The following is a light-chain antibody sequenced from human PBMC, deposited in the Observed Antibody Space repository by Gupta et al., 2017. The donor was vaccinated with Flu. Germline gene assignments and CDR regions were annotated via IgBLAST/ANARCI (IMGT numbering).Light chain of an antibody. CDR2: GAS. V-gene: IGKV1-39*01. CDR1: RTISNY. CDR3: QQTYSTPQVT. J-gene: IGKJ2*01. Sequence: DIQMTQSPSSLSASVGDRITITCRASRTISNYLNWYQHKPGKAPGLMIYGASSLQSGVPSRFSGSGSGTNFTLTISNLQPEDFATYFCQQTYSTPQVTFGQGTRLEIK.